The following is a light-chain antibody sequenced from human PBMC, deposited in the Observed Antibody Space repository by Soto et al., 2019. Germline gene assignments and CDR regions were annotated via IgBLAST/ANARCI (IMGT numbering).Light chain of an antibody. J-gene: IGLJ3*02. CDR3: QTWGTGAWV. CDR2: LNSDGSH. CDR1: SGHSSYA. V-gene: IGLV4-69*01. Sequence: QPVLTQSPSASAYLGASVKLTCTLSSGHSSYAIAWYQQQPEKGPRYLMNLNSDGSHSKGDGIPDRFSGSSSGAEHYLTISSLQSEDEADYYCQTWGTGAWVFGGGTKLTVL.